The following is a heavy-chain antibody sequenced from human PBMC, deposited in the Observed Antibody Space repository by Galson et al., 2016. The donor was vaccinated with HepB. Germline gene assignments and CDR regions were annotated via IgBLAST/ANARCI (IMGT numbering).Heavy chain of an antibody. CDR1: GLSFHTYS. D-gene: IGHD3-3*01. V-gene: IGHV3-21*01. Sequence: SLRLSCAASGLSFHTYSMNWVRQAPGKGLEWVSSISSSSSYLYYADSVKGRFSISRDNAKKSLVLQMNSLRVEDTAVYYCATVPILGAVARYLDYWGQGTLVTVSS. CDR3: ATVPILGAVARYLDY. J-gene: IGHJ4*02. CDR2: ISSSSSYL.